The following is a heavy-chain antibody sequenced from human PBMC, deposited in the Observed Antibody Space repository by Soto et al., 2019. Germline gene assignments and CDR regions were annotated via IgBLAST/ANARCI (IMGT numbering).Heavy chain of an antibody. D-gene: IGHD3-3*01. Sequence: GGSLRLSCAASGFTFSNDWMHWVRQAPGMGLVWVSRIKGDGSRTNYADSVKGRFTISRDNAKNTLYLQINSLRAEDTAVYYCARGAFGTYYFDYWGQGQWSPSPQ. CDR2: IKGDGSRT. V-gene: IGHV3-74*01. J-gene: IGHJ4*02. CDR1: GFTFSNDW. CDR3: ARGAFGTYYFDY.